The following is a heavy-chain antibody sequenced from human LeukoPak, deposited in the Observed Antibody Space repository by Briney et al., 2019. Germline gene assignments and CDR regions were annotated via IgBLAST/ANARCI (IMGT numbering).Heavy chain of an antibody. V-gene: IGHV1-69*13. D-gene: IGHD5-24*01. Sequence: GASVKVSCKASGGTFISYAISWVRQAPGQGLEWMGGIIPIFGTANYAQKFQGRVTITADESTSTAYMELSSLRSEDTAVYYCARAHYGYKDAFDIWGQGTMVTVSS. J-gene: IGHJ3*02. CDR3: ARAHYGYKDAFDI. CDR1: GGTFISYA. CDR2: IIPIFGTA.